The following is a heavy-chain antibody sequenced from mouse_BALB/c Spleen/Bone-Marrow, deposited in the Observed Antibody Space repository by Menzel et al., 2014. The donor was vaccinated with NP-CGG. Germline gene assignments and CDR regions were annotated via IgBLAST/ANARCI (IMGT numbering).Heavy chain of an antibody. V-gene: IGHV3-2*02. CDR1: GYSITSDYA. J-gene: IGHJ2*01. Sequence: EVQGVESGPGLVKPSQSLSLTCTVTGYSITSDYAWNWIRQFPGNELEWMGYINYSGSTSYNPSLKSRISITRDTSKNQFFLQLNSVTTEDTATYYCARGSHFDYWGQGTTLTVSS. CDR3: ARGSHFDY. CDR2: INYSGST.